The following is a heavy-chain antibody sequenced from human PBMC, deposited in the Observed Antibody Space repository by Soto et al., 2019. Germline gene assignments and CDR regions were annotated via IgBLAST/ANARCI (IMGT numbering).Heavy chain of an antibody. Sequence: SETLSLTCAVSGGSISSGAYSRSWIRQPPGKGLEWIGYMYHSGSTYYNPSLKSRVTISIDRSKNHFSLTLSSVTAADTAVYYCARGPSGDTAHFWGQGALVTLFS. D-gene: IGHD5-18*01. CDR3: ARGPSGDTAHF. J-gene: IGHJ4*02. CDR2: MYHSGST. CDR1: GGSISSGAYS. V-gene: IGHV4-30-2*01.